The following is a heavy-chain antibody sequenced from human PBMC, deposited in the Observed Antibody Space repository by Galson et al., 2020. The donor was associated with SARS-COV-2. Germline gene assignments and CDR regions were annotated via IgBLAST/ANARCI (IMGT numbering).Heavy chain of an antibody. CDR2: FDPEDGET. J-gene: IGHJ5*02. Sequence: GASVKVSCKVSGYTLPELSMHWVRQAPGKGLEWMGGFDPEDGETIYAQKFQGRVTMTEDTSTDTAYMELSSLRSEDTAVYYCATDSTLHRTNWFDPWGQGTLVTVSS. CDR1: GYTLPELS. V-gene: IGHV1-24*01. CDR3: ATDSTLHRTNWFDP.